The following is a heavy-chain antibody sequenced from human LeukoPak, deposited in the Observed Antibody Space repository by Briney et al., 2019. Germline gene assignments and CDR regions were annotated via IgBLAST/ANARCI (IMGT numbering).Heavy chain of an antibody. D-gene: IGHD2-21*02. CDR3: ARRRGGDPTLDY. CDR2: ISSSGSTI. V-gene: IGHV3-48*03. CDR1: GFTFSSYE. Sequence: GGSLRLSCAASGFTFSSYEMNWVRQAPGKGLEWVSYISSSGSTIYYADSVKGRFTISRDNAKNSLYLQMNSLSAEDTAVYYCARRRGGDPTLDYWGQGTLVTVSS. J-gene: IGHJ4*02.